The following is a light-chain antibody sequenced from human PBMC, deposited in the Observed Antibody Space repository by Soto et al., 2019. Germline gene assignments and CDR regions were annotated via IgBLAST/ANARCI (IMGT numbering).Light chain of an antibody. CDR3: QQYNSYPYT. Sequence: DIQMTQSPSTLSASVEDRVTITCRASQSISSWLAWYQQKPGKAPKLLIYDASSLESGVPSRFSGSGSGTEFTLTISSLQPDDFATYYCQQYNSYPYTVGQGTKLEIK. V-gene: IGKV1-5*01. CDR2: DAS. J-gene: IGKJ2*01. CDR1: QSISSW.